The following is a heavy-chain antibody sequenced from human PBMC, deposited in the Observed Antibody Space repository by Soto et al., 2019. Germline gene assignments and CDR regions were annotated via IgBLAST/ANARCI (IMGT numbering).Heavy chain of an antibody. V-gene: IGHV3-72*01. Sequence: EVQLVESGGGLVQPGGSLRLSCAASGFTLSDHYMDWVRQAPGRGLEWVGRTRNKANGYSTEYAAAVKGRFIVSSDDSLNSLYLQMNSLKTEDTAVYYCVRTSHYGSGSWNFDFCGQGTLVTVSS. CDR1: GFTLSDHY. J-gene: IGHJ4*02. CDR3: VRTSHYGSGSWNFDF. CDR2: TRNKANGYST. D-gene: IGHD3-10*01.